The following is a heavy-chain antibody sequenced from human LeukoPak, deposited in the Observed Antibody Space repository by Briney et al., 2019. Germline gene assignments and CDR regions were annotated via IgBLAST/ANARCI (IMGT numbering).Heavy chain of an antibody. Sequence: SETLSLTCTVSGGSISSYYWSWIRQPPGKGLEWIGYIYYSGSTNYNPSLKSRVTISVDTSKNQFSLKLSSVTAADTAVYYCARDASVAGGFDNWGQGTLVTVSS. CDR1: GGSISSYY. D-gene: IGHD6-19*01. CDR3: ARDASVAGGFDN. CDR2: IYYSGST. J-gene: IGHJ4*02. V-gene: IGHV4-59*01.